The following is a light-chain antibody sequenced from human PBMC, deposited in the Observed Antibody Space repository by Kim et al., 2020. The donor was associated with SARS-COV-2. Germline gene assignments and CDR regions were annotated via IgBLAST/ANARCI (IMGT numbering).Light chain of an antibody. Sequence: QSALTQPASVSGSTGQSITISCTGTSSDIGGYNYVSWYQQHPGKAPKLMIYDVSNRPSGVSNRFSGSKSGNTASLTISGLQAEDEADYYCSSYTRSSTLYVFGTGTKVTVL. J-gene: IGLJ1*01. CDR3: SSYTRSSTLYV. CDR2: DVS. V-gene: IGLV2-14*03. CDR1: SSDIGGYNY.